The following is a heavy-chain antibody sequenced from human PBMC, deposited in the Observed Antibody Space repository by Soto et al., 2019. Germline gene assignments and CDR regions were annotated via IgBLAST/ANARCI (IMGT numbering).Heavy chain of an antibody. CDR1: GYSFSTFW. CDR3: ARGTFYYDSHAYYGY. D-gene: IGHD3-22*01. CDR2: IYPGDSDT. J-gene: IGHJ4*02. Sequence: GESLKISCKGSGYSFSTFWIGWVRQMPGKGLEWMGIIYPGDSDTRYSPSFQGQVTISADKSITTAYLQMNSLRAEDTAVYYCARGTFYYDSHAYYGYWGQGTVVTVSS. V-gene: IGHV5-51*01.